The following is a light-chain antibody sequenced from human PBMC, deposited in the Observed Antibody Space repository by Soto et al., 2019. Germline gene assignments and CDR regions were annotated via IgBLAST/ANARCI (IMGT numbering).Light chain of an antibody. CDR3: QQFDSSLWT. CDR2: AAS. J-gene: IGKJ1*01. Sequence: EIVLTQSPGTLSLSPGERGTLSCRASQNVSPSYLAWYQQKPGQPPRLLIYAASIRATGIPDRFSGSGSGTDFTLTIRRLEPEDFAVYYCQQFDSSLWTFGQGTTVEI. CDR1: QNVSPSY. V-gene: IGKV3-20*01.